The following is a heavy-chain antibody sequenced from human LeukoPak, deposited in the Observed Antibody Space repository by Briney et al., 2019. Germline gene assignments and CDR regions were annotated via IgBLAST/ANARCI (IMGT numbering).Heavy chain of an antibody. CDR2: ISGSGGST. CDR1: GFTFSDYY. CDR3: ARDREGYCSGGSCANFDY. D-gene: IGHD2-15*01. Sequence: GGSLRLSCAASGFTFSDYYMTWVRQAPGKGLEWVSAISGSGGSTYYADSVKGRFTISRNNARNSLYLQMDSLRAEDTAVYFCARDREGYCSGGSCANFDYWGQGTLDTVSS. J-gene: IGHJ4*02. V-gene: IGHV3-11*04.